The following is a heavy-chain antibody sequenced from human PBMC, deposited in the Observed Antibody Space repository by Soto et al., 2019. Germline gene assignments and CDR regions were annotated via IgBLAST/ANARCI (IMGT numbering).Heavy chain of an antibody. CDR2: IYPGDSDT. Sequence: LIAWVRQMPGKGLEWMGAIYPGDSDTRYSPSFRGQVIISADKSISTAYMELSSLRSEDTAVYYCARVYYYDSSGYSYYYGMDVWGQGTTVTVSS. CDR1: L. J-gene: IGHJ6*02. D-gene: IGHD3-22*01. CDR3: ARVYYYDSSGYSYYYGMDV. V-gene: IGHV5-51*01.